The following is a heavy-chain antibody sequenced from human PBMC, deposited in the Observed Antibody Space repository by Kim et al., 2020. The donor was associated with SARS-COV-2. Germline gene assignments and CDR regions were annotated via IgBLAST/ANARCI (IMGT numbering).Heavy chain of an antibody. J-gene: IGHJ4*02. CDR2: INPSGRTT. Sequence: ASVKVSCKSSGYIFSNYYMHWVRQAPGQGLEWMGKINPSGRTTTYAQKFQGRVTLTTDTSTSTVFLELSSLRSDDTAVYFCARGGLGSCSGTSCSPFDYWGQGTLVTVSA. CDR1: GYIFSNYY. CDR3: ARGGLGSCSGTSCSPFDY. V-gene: IGHV1-46*01. D-gene: IGHD2-2*01.